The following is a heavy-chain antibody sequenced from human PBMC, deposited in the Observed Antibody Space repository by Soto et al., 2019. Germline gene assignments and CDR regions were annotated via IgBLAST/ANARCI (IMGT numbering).Heavy chain of an antibody. CDR3: AKWHTYNYDSLAFSGFDC. CDR1: GFTFSSSA. Sequence: PWRSLRLSCTSSGFTFSSSAMTWVRQAPGKGLEWVSAISGGDGSPSYADSVKGRFTISRDNSKNTLYLHMNSLRADDTAAYYCAKWHTYNYDSLAFSGFDCWGQGTQVTVSS. J-gene: IGHJ4*02. CDR2: ISGGDGSP. D-gene: IGHD3-16*01. V-gene: IGHV3-23*01.